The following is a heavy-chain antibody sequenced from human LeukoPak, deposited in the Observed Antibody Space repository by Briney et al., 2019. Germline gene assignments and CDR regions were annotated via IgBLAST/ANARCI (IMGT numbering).Heavy chain of an antibody. Sequence: SETLSLTCTVSGGSISSSSYYWGWIRQPPGKGLEWIGSLYYSGRTYYNPSLKSRVTISVDTSKNQFSLKLSPVTAADTAVYYCARLRAGYYNPFYFDYWGQGTLVTVSS. CDR3: ARLRAGYYNPFYFDY. J-gene: IGHJ4*02. CDR1: GGSISSSSYY. D-gene: IGHD3-9*01. CDR2: LYYSGRT. V-gene: IGHV4-39*01.